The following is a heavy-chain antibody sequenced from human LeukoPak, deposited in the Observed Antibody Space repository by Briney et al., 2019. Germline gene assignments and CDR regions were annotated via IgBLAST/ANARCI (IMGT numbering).Heavy chain of an antibody. D-gene: IGHD5-12*01. V-gene: IGHV4-38-2*02. CDR2: IYHSGST. J-gene: IGHJ6*03. Sequence: KTSETLSLTCTVSGYSISSGYYWGWIRQPPGKGLEWIGSIYHSGSTYYNPSLKSRVTISVDTSKNQFSLKLSSVTAADTAVYYCARANRYSGYDGYYYYYYMDVWGKGTTVTVSS. CDR1: GYSISSGYY. CDR3: ARANRYSGYDGYYYYYYMDV.